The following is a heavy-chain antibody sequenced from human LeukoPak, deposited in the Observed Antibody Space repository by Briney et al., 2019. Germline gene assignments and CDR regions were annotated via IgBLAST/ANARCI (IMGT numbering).Heavy chain of an antibody. D-gene: IGHD3-22*01. J-gene: IGHJ4*02. CDR2: IDYTGTA. CDR1: GGSISSHY. CDR3: ARLGGYYDPPGY. V-gene: IGHV4-59*11. Sequence: SETLSLTCTVSGGSISSHYWSWIRQPPGKGLEWIGYIDYTGTANYNPSLKSRVTISLDTSKNQFSLKLTSVIAADTAAYYCARLGGYYDPPGYWGQGTLVTVSS.